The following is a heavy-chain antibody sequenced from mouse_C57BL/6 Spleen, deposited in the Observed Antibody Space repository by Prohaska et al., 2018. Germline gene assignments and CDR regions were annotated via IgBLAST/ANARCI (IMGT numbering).Heavy chain of an antibody. CDR2: IYPGDGDT. V-gene: IGHV1-82*01. CDR1: GYAFSSSW. CDR3: ARPGMDY. Sequence: QVQLQQSGPELVKPGASVKISCKASGYAFSSSWMNWVKQRPGKGLEWIGRIYPGDGDTNYNGKFKGKATLTADKSSSTAYMQLSSLTSEDSAVYFCARPGMDYWGQGTSVTVSS. J-gene: IGHJ4*01.